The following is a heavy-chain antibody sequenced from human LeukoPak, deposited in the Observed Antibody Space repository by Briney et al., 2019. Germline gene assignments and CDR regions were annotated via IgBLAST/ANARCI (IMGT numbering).Heavy chain of an antibody. D-gene: IGHD3-22*01. CDR2: ISAYNGNT. CDR1: GYTFSTYG. V-gene: IGHV1-18*01. CDR3: ARSSYYDSSGYYFD. Sequence: ASVKVSCKASGYTFSTYGISWVRQAPGQGLEWMGWISAYNGNTNYAQKLQGRVTMTTDTSTSTAYMELRGLRSDDTAVYYCARSSYYDSSGYYFDWGQGTLVTVSS. J-gene: IGHJ4*02.